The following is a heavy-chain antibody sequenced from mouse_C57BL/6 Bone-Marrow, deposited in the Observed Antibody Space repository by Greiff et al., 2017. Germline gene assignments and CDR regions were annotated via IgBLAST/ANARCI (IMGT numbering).Heavy chain of an antibody. J-gene: IGHJ3*01. Sequence: QVQLQQPGAELVKPGASVKLSCKASGYTFTSYWMHWVKQRPGRGLEWIGRIDPNSGGTKYNEKFKSKATLTVDKPSITAYMQLISLTSEDSAVYYCARWDHIGAYWGQGTLVTVSA. CDR3: ARWDHIGAY. V-gene: IGHV1-72*01. CDR2: IDPNSGGT. D-gene: IGHD2-14*01. CDR1: GYTFTSYW.